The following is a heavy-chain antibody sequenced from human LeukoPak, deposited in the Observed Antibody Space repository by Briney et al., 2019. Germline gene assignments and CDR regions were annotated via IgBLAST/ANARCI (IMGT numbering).Heavy chain of an antibody. CDR3: ARDSGATQHFDY. Sequence: GGTLRLSCAASGFSFSSYGMHWVRQAPGKGLEWVAVIWYDGSNRYYVDSVKGRFTISRDNSKNTLYLQMNSLRAEDTAVYYCARDSGATQHFDYWGQGTLVPVFS. CDR2: IWYDGSNR. D-gene: IGHD1-26*01. J-gene: IGHJ4*02. CDR1: GFSFSSYG. V-gene: IGHV3-33*01.